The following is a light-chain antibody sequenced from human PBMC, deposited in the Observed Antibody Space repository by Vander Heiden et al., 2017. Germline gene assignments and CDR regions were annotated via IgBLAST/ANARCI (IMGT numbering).Light chain of an antibody. CDR3: MQALQTPMYT. V-gene: IGKV2-28*01. J-gene: IGKJ2*01. Sequence: DIVMTQSPLSLPVTPGEPASISCRSSQSLLHSNGYNYLDWYLQKPGQSPQLLIYLGSNRASGVPDRFSGSGSGTDFTLKISRVEAEDVGVYYCMQALQTPMYTFGQGTKLENK. CDR1: QSLLHSNGYNY. CDR2: LGS.